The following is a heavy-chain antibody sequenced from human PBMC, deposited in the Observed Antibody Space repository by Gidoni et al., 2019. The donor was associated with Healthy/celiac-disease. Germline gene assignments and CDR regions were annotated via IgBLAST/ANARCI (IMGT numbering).Heavy chain of an antibody. Sequence: QVQLQQWGAGLLKPSETLSLPCAVYGRSFSGYYWSWIRQPPGKGLEWIGEINHSGRTNYNPSLKSRVTISVDTSKNQFSLKLSSVTAADTAVYYCARGPRRYQLGYYFDYWGQGTLVTVSS. V-gene: IGHV4-34*01. CDR1: GRSFSGYY. J-gene: IGHJ4*02. D-gene: IGHD1-20*01. CDR2: INHSGRT. CDR3: ARGPRRYQLGYYFDY.